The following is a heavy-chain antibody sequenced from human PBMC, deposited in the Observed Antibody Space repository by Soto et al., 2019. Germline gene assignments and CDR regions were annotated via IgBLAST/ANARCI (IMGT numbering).Heavy chain of an antibody. J-gene: IGHJ5*02. D-gene: IGHD2-2*02. V-gene: IGHV4-39*01. CDR1: GAFIIRSSFY. CDR2: IYYSGIT. CDR3: ARSPVVPASIAA. Sequence: SETLSLTCIVSGAFIIRSSFYWGWIRQPPGKGLEWIGAIYYSGITYYNPSLKSRVTVSVDTSKNQFSLKLTSVTAADTAVYYCARSPVVPASIAAWGQGTLVTVSS.